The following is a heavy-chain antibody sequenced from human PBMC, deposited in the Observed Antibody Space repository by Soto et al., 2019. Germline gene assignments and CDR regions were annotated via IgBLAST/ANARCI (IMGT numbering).Heavy chain of an antibody. D-gene: IGHD2-21*01. J-gene: IGHJ4*02. V-gene: IGHV3-7*01. Sequence: GGSLRLSCAAPGFTFSSYWMSWVRQAPGKGLEWVANIKQDGSEKYYVDSVKGRFTISRDNAKNSLYLQMNSLRADDTAVYYCAREEVRFNYVDYWGQGTLVTVSS. CDR3: AREEVRFNYVDY. CDR1: GFTFSSYW. CDR2: IKQDGSEK.